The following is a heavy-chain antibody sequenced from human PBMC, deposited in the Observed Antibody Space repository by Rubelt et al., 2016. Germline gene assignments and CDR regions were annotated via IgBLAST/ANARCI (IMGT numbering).Heavy chain of an antibody. J-gene: IGHJ5*01. CDR1: GGSISSYS. V-gene: IGHV4-59*01. Sequence: VQMQESGPGLVKPSETLSLTCVFSGGSISSYSWSWIRQPPGKGLEWIGDIYSSGGTNYHPSLKSLVTITTDTSKNQFSQQWSAVTVADTAVYFGASGSRCWSSNSCPWWIDSWGQGTLVTVSS. CDR2: IYSSGGT. D-gene: IGHD2-2*01. CDR3: ASGSRCWSSNSCPWWIDS.